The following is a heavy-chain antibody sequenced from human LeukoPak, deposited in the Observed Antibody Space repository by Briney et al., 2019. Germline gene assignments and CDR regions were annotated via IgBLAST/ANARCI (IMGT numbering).Heavy chain of an antibody. J-gene: IGHJ4*02. CDR1: GGSFSGYY. CDR3: ARGLGPPFDY. CDR2: INHSGST. Sequence: SETLSLTCAVYGGSFSGYYWSWIRQPPGKGLEWIGEINHSGSTNYNPSLKSRVTISVDTSKNQFSLKLSSVTAADTAVYYCARGLGPPFDYWGQGTLVIVSS. V-gene: IGHV4-34*01.